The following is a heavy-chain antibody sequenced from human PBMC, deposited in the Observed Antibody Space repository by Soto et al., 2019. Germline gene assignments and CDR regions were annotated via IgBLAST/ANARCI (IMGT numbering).Heavy chain of an antibody. D-gene: IGHD3-22*01. J-gene: IGHJ4*02. CDR3: ARSSLSGYYNV. V-gene: IGHV4-31*03. CDR2: IYYSGST. CDR1: GGSISSGGYY. Sequence: QVQLQESGPGLVKPSQTLSLTCSVSGGSISSGGYYWSWIRQHPGKGLEWIGYIYYSGSTYYNPSLKSRVTIPVDTSKNHFSLKLSSVTAADTAVYYCARSSLSGYYNVWGQGTLVTVSS.